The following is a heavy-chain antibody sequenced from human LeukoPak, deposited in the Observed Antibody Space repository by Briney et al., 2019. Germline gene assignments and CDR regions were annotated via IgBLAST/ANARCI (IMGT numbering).Heavy chain of an antibody. CDR3: ARDPYGTLAAAGTLGSYMDV. V-gene: IGHV3-9*01. CDR2: ISWNSGSI. Sequence: GGSLRLSCAASGFTFDDYAMHWVRQAPGKGLESVSGISWNSGSIGYADSVKGRFTISRDNAKNSLFLQMNSLRAEDTALYYCARDPYGTLAAAGTLGSYMDVWGKGTTVTVSS. J-gene: IGHJ6*03. CDR1: GFTFDDYA. D-gene: IGHD6-13*01.